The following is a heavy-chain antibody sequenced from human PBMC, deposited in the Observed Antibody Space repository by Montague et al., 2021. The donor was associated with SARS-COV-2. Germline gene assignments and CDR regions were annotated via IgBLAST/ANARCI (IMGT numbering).Heavy chain of an antibody. D-gene: IGHD3-3*01. CDR3: ARGADYEFWSGDFRYKWFDP. CDR1: GASLSGYY. J-gene: IGHJ5*02. V-gene: IGHV4-34*01. Sequence: SETLSLTCAVYGASLSGYYWACIRQTPGKGLEWIGEINHSGNTTYNPSLKSRLTISVDTSKKQFSLKLSSVTTADTAVYYWARGADYEFWSGDFRYKWFDPWGLGTPVTVSS. CDR2: INHSGNT.